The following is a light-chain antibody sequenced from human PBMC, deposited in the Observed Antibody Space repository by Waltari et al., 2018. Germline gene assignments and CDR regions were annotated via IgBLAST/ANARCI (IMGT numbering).Light chain of an antibody. CDR2: CAS. Sequence: VLTQSPCPPSSSPADMATLSCRASQTFSSSYLSWYQQKPGQAPRLLIYCASNRATGIPDMFSGSESGTDFTLTINRLEPEDFALYYCQQYGSSSLTFGGGTKVEIK. CDR3: QQYGSSSLT. J-gene: IGKJ4*01. V-gene: IGKV3-20*01. CDR1: QTFSSSY.